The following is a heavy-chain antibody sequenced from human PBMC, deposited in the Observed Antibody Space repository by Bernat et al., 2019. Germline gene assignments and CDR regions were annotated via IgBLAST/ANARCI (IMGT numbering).Heavy chain of an antibody. CDR2: IYYSGST. CDR1: GGSISSYY. Sequence: QVQLQESGPGLVKPSETLSLTCTVSGGSISSYYWSWIRQPPGKGLEWIGYIYYSGSTNYNPSLKSRVTISVDTSKNQFSLKLSSVTAADTAVYYCAGESYRAARRRVDYWGQGTLVTVSS. D-gene: IGHD6-6*01. CDR3: AGESYRAARRRVDY. V-gene: IGHV4-59*01. J-gene: IGHJ4*02.